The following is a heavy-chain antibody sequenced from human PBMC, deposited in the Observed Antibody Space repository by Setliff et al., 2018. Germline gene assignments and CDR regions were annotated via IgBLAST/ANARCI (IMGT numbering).Heavy chain of an antibody. D-gene: IGHD4-17*01. CDR3: ARVRNDYPYYIDS. CDR2: VYTSGGT. J-gene: IGHJ4*02. Sequence: SETLSLTCTVSGGSISSSYYWSWIRQPAGKGLEWIGRVYTSGGTNYNPSLKSRVTISLDTSKSQFSLRLSSVTAADTALYFCARVRNDYPYYIDSWGQGTLVTVSS. CDR1: GGSISSSYY. V-gene: IGHV4-4*07.